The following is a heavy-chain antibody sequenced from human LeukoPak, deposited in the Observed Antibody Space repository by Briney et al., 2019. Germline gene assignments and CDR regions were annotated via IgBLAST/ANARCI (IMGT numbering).Heavy chain of an antibody. D-gene: IGHD6-19*01. CDR1: GGTFSSYA. CDR2: IIPIFGTA. CDR3: ARDVFAVAPSNWFDP. J-gene: IGHJ5*02. Sequence: GSSVKVSCKASGGTFSSYAISWVRQAPGQGLEWMGGIIPIFGTANYAQKFQGRVTITADESTSTAYMELSSLRSEDTAVYYCARDVFAVAPSNWFDPWGQGTLVTVSS. V-gene: IGHV1-69*01.